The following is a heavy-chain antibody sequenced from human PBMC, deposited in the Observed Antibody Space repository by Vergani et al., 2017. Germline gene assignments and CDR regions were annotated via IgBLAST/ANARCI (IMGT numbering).Heavy chain of an antibody. CDR2: VYTSGMT. J-gene: IGHJ6*02. CDR3: ARELADYYGSGSDDYNPSYYEGMDV. D-gene: IGHD3-10*01. Sequence: QVQLQESGPRLVRPSQTLSLTCTVSGGSINTGSYYWSWIRQPAGKGLEWIGRVYTSGMTNYNPSLKSRVSILVDRSKSQLSLKLTSVTAGDTAVYFCARELADYYGSGSDDYNPSYYEGMDVWGPGTTVTVSS. CDR1: GGSINTGSYY. V-gene: IGHV4-61*02.